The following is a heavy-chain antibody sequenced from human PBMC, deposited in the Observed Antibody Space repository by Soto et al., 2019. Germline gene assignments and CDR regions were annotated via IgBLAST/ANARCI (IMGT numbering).Heavy chain of an antibody. D-gene: IGHD6-19*01. CDR1: GFTFDNYA. J-gene: IGHJ3*02. V-gene: IGHV3-23*01. CDR2: ISNCGPGT. Sequence: GGSLRLSCAASGFTFDNYAMIWVRQVPGKGLEWVSGISNCGPGTYYADSAKGRFTISRDNSKNTLYLQMNSLRAEDTAVYYCAKSTSGCRIDAFDIWGQGTMVTVSS. CDR3: AKSTSGCRIDAFDI.